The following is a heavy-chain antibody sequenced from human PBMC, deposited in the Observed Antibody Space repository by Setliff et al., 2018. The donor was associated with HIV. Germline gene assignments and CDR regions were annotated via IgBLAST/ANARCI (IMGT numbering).Heavy chain of an antibody. CDR1: GYSFTKYC. V-gene: IGHV5-51*01. J-gene: IGHJ4*02. CDR2: IYPGDPDT. Sequence: GESLKISCKGSGYSFTKYCIAWVRQMPGKGLEWMGIIYPGDPDTRNSPSFQGRVTISADKSINTAYLQWSSLQASDTAMYYCARRASKASLDYWGQGTLVTVSS. CDR3: ARRASKASLDY.